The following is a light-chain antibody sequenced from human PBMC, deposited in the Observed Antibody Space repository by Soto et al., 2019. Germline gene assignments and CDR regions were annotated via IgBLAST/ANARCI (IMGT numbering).Light chain of an antibody. J-gene: IGKJ1*01. CDR2: GPS. V-gene: IGKV3-15*01. Sequence: EIVMTQSPATLSVSPGERVTLSCRASQSLNSNVVWYQQTPGQPPRLLIHGPSTRATGVPARFSGSGSGTEFTLTISSLQSEDSALYYWQQYNNWPWTCGQGTKVEI. CDR3: QQYNNWPWT. CDR1: QSLNSN.